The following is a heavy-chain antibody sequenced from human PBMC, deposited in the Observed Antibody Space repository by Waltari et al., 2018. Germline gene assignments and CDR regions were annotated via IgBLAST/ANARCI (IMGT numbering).Heavy chain of an antibody. CDR1: GASINSYH. D-gene: IGHD1-26*01. CDR2: IYYSGST. CDR3: AAIVAATRAIDY. J-gene: IGHJ4*02. V-gene: IGHV4-59*03. Sequence: VQLQESGPGLVKPSATLSLTCSVSGASINSYHWTWVRRPPGRGLEWIGYIYYSGSTSYSPSLRGRATMSLDTSKNQFSLNLRSVTTADTGMYYCAAIVAATRAIDYWGPGALVTVFS.